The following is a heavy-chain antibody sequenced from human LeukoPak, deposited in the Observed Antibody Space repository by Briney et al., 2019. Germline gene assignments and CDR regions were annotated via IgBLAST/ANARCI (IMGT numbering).Heavy chain of an antibody. J-gene: IGHJ4*02. CDR3: APIDYGDYAGEN. CDR1: GYTFTSYG. V-gene: IGHV1-18*01. Sequence: GASVKVSCKASGYTFTSYGISWVRQAPGQGLEWMGWISAYNGNTNYAQKLQGRVTMTTDTSTSTAYMELRSLRSEDTAVYYCAPIDYGDYAGENWGQGTLVTVSS. CDR2: ISAYNGNT. D-gene: IGHD4-17*01.